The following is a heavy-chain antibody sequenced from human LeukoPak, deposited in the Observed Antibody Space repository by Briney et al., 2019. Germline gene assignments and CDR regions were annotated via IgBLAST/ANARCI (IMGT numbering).Heavy chain of an antibody. CDR1: GGSISSYY. CDR2: INHSGST. Sequence: KSSETLSLTCTVSGGSISSYYWSWIRQPPGKGLEWIGEINHSGSTNYNPSLKSRVTISVDTSKNQFSLKLSSVTAADTAVYYCARIGRYSSGWYYYYYMDVWGKGTTVTVSS. CDR3: ARIGRYSSGWYYYYYMDV. J-gene: IGHJ6*03. V-gene: IGHV4-34*01. D-gene: IGHD6-19*01.